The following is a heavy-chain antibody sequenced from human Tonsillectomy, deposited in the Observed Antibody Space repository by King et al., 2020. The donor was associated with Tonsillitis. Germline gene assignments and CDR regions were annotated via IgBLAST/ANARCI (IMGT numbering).Heavy chain of an antibody. D-gene: IGHD6-13*01. CDR2: IYYSGGT. V-gene: IGHV4-59*01. Sequence: QLQESGPGLVKPSETLSLTCTVSVGSISNYYLSWIRQPPGGGLEWIGYIYYSGGTNYNPSLRRRVTMSVDTSKNQFSLKLSSVTAADTAVYYCAKAGSSSWYLLYWGQGTLVTVSS. J-gene: IGHJ4*02. CDR3: AKAGSSSWYLLY. CDR1: VGSISNYY.